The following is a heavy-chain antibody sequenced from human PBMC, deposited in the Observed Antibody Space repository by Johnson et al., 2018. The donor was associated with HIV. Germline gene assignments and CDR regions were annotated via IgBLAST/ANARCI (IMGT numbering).Heavy chain of an antibody. V-gene: IGHV3-64*01. D-gene: IGHD5-18*01. CDR3: ARRDAALVTAAFDI. J-gene: IGHJ3*02. Sequence: VQLAESGGGLVKPGGSLRLSCAASGFTFSDYYMSWIRQAPGKGLEYVSAISSNGGSTYYANSVKGRFTISRDNSKNTLSLQMNSLRAEDTAVYYCARRDAALVTAAFDIWGQGTMVTVSS. CDR2: ISSNGGST. CDR1: GFTFSDYY.